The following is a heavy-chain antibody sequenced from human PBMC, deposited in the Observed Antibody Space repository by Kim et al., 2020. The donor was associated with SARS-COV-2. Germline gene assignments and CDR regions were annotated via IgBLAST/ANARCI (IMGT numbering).Heavy chain of an antibody. CDR1: GFTFSNSV. Sequence: GGSLRLSCAASGFTFSNSVMNWVRQAPRKGLEWVSTLSGIDGDTYYSDSVKGRFTISRDTSRSTVYLQLNSLRTEDTAVYYCAKGYSRAYHRFEYWGLGTLVTVSS. CDR2: LSGIDGDT. CDR3: AKGYSRAYHRFEY. J-gene: IGHJ4*02. D-gene: IGHD5-12*01. V-gene: IGHV3-23*01.